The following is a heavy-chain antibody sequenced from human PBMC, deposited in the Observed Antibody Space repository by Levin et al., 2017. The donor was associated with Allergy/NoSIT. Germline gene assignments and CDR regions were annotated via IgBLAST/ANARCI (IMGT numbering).Heavy chain of an antibody. D-gene: IGHD6-19*01. J-gene: IGHJ4*02. V-gene: IGHV3-7*01. CDR3: ARVRRGWNYFDY. CDR1: GFTFSSYW. Sequence: SCAASGFTFSSYWMSWVRQAPGKGLEWVANIKQDGSEKYYVDSVKGRFTISRDNAKNSLYLQMNSLRAEDTAVYYCARVRRGWNYFDYWGQGTLVTVSS. CDR2: IKQDGSEK.